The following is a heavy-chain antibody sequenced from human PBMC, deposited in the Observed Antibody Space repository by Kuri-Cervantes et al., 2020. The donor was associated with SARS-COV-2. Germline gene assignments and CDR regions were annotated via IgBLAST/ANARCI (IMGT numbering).Heavy chain of an antibody. V-gene: IGHV3-69-1*01. J-gene: IGHJ6*02. D-gene: IGHD6-13*01. CDR1: TLTFNTYN. CDR3: ARDLRQQLAYGMDV. Sequence: GGSLRLSCAASTLTFNTYNMNWVRQAPGKGLEWVSSIAGSLTYYADSVKGRFTISRDNSKNTLYLQMNSLRAEDTAVYYCARDLRQQLAYGMDVWGQGTTVTVSS. CDR2: IAGSLT.